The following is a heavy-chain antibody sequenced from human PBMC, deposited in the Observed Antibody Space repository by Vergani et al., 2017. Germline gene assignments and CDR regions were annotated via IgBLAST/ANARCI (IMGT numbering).Heavy chain of an antibody. Sequence: QVQLQESGPGLVKPSETLSLTCTVSGGSISSYYGSWIRQPPGKGLEWIGYIYYSGSTNYNPSLKSRVTISVDTSKNQFSLKLSAVTAADTAVYYCAKDLAAPAKKNGMDVWGQGP. V-gene: IGHV4-59*12. J-gene: IGHJ6*02. CDR2: IYYSGST. D-gene: IGHD6-6*01. CDR3: AKDLAAPAKKNGMDV. CDR1: GGSISSYY.